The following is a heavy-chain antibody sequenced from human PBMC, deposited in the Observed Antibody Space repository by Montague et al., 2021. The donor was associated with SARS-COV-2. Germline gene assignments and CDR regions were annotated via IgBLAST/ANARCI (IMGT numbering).Heavy chain of an antibody. CDR1: GVSVISGSHY. V-gene: IGHV4-61*01. CDR2: VYYSGTT. CDR3: AREARGYSYGVFPGFDY. J-gene: IGHJ4*02. Sequence: SETLSLTCSVSGVSVISGSHYWSRIRQPPGKGLVWIGYVYYSGTTKYNPSLQSRVSISLDTSNNQFSLSLRSVTSADSAVYFCAREARGYSYGVFPGFDYWGLGVLVTVSS. D-gene: IGHD5-18*01.